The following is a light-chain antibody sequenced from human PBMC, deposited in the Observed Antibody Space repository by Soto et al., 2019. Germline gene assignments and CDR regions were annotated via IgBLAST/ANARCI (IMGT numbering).Light chain of an antibody. J-gene: IGLJ1*01. CDR1: NIGNIN. CDR2: NDD. CDR3: QVWHRRSDHYV. V-gene: IGLV3-21*02. Sequence: SYELPQPPSVSVAPGQTATITCGGDNIGNINVHWYQQRPGQAPILVVYNDDDRPSGIPARFSGSNSGNTATLTISRVEAGDEADYYCQVWHRRSDHYVFGTGTKVTVL.